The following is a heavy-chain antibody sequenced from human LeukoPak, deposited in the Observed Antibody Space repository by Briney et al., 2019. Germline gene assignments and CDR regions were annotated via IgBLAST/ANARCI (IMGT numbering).Heavy chain of an antibody. CDR2: IYPGDSDT. J-gene: IGHJ5*02. CDR3: ARHSRPAPTVFGVVISPTLDH. CDR1: GYIFSTYW. V-gene: IGHV5-51*01. Sequence: GESLKISCKGSGYIFSTYWIGWVRQMPGKGLEWMGIIYPGDSDTRYSPSFQGQVTISADKFISTAYLQWSSLKASDTAMYYCARHSRPAPTVFGVVISPTLDHWGPGTLVTVSS. D-gene: IGHD3-3*01.